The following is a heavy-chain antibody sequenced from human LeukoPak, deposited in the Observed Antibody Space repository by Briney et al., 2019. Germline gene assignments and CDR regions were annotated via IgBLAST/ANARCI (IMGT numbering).Heavy chain of an antibody. J-gene: IGHJ4*02. CDR1: GGSFSDYY. CDR2: VIRSGAT. CDR3: ARGRFSDYYFDY. V-gene: IGHV4-34*01. D-gene: IGHD3-3*01. Sequence: SETLSLTCGESGGSFSDYYWSWIRQPPGKGLEWIGEVIRSGATSSNPSLKSRVTISMDASKNQVSLRLRSVTAADTAVYYCARGRFSDYYFDYWGQGSLVTVSS.